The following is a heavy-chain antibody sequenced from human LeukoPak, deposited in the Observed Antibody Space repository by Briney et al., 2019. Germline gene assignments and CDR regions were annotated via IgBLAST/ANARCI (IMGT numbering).Heavy chain of an antibody. D-gene: IGHD3-22*01. CDR1: GYTFTSYG. Sequence: ASVKVSCKASGYTFTSYGISWVRQAPGKGLEWMGWISAYNGNTNYAQKLQGRVTMTTDTSTSTAYMELRSLRSDDTAVYYCARSPPDYYDSSGYSPLDYWGQGTLVTVSS. V-gene: IGHV1-18*01. CDR3: ARSPPDYYDSSGYSPLDY. J-gene: IGHJ4*02. CDR2: ISAYNGNT.